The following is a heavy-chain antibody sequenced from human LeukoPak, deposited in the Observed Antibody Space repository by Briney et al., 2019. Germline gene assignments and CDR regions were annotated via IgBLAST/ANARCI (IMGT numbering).Heavy chain of an antibody. Sequence: GGSLRLSCAASGFTLSSFAMHWVRQAPGKGLEWVAVISYDGTNKYYADSVKGQFTISRENSKNTLYLQMNSLKTEDTAVYYCTTLQGYYDSSGYPVDYWGQGTLVTVSS. V-gene: IGHV3-30-3*01. CDR3: TTLQGYYDSSGYPVDY. D-gene: IGHD3-22*01. CDR1: GFTLSSFA. J-gene: IGHJ4*02. CDR2: ISYDGTNK.